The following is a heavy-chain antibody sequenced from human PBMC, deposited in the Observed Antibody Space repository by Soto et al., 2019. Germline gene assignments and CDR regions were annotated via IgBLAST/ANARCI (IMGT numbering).Heavy chain of an antibody. CDR1: GIIFSSYW. Sequence: EVQLVESGGGLVQPGGSLRLSCAASGIIFSSYWMHWVRQAPGKGLVWVSRINSDGSSTSYADSVKGRFTISRDNAKNTLYLQMNSLRVEDTAVYYCARVTAYGGPGIGFDPWGQGTLVTVSS. D-gene: IGHD4-17*01. CDR3: ARVTAYGGPGIGFDP. J-gene: IGHJ5*02. V-gene: IGHV3-74*01. CDR2: INSDGSST.